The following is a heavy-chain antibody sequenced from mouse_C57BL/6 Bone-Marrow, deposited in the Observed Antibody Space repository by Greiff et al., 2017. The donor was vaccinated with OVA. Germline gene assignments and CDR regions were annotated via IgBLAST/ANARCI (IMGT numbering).Heavy chain of an antibody. CDR1: GFTFSSYG. D-gene: IGHD3-1*01. J-gene: IGHJ3*01. V-gene: IGHV5-6*02. Sequence: EVMLVESGGDLVKPGGSLKLSCAASGFTFSSYGMSWVRQTPDKRLEWVPTISSGGSYTYYPDSVKGRFTISRDNAKNTLYLQMSSLKSEDTAMYYCARQKLGTWFAYWGQGTLVTVSA. CDR3: ARQKLGTWFAY. CDR2: ISSGGSYT.